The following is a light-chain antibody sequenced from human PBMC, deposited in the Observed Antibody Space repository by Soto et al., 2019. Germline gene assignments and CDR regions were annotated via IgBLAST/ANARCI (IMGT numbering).Light chain of an antibody. CDR1: QSVSSSY. Sequence: EIVLTQSPGTLSLSPGERATLSCRASQSVSSSYLAWYQQKPGHAPRLLIYGASSRATGIPDRFSGSGSGTDFTLTISRLEPEDFAVYYCQQYGSSLLFTFGPGTKVDIK. J-gene: IGKJ3*01. V-gene: IGKV3-20*01. CDR3: QQYGSSLLFT. CDR2: GAS.